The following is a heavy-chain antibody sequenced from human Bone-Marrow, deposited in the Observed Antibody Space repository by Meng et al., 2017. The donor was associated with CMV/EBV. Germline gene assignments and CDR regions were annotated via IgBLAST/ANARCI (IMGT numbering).Heavy chain of an antibody. D-gene: IGHD2/OR15-2a*01. J-gene: IGHJ2*01. CDR2: IYPGDSDT. V-gene: IGHV5-51*01. CDR3: ARRYNSPYYYNWHFDL. Sequence: SGYRFTNYWIGWVRQMPGKGLEWMGTIYPGDSDTRYSPSFQGQVTISVDKSINTAYLQWSSLKASDTAMYYCARRYNSPYYYNWHFDLWGRGTLVTVSS. CDR1: GYRFTNYW.